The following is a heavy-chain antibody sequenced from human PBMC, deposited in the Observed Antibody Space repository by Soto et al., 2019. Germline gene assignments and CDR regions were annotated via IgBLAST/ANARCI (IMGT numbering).Heavy chain of an antibody. CDR2: IYYSGST. Sequence: PSETLSLTCTVSGGSISSGDYYWSWIRQPPGKGLEWIGYIYYSGSTYYNPSLKSRVTISVDTSKNQFSLKLSSVTAADTAVYYCAREDSLGRSGYLSGPAQIYYYMDVWGKGTTVTVSS. CDR1: GGSISSGDYY. CDR3: AREDSLGRSGYLSGPAQIYYYMDV. J-gene: IGHJ6*03. V-gene: IGHV4-30-4*01. D-gene: IGHD3-3*01.